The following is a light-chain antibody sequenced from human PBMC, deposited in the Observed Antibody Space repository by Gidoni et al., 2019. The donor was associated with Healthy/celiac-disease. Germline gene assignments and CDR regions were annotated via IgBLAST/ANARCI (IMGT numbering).Light chain of an antibody. J-gene: IGKJ1*01. CDR1: QSVLYSSNNKNY. Sequence: DIVMTQSPDSLAVSLGERATINCKSSQSVLYSSNNKNYLAWYQQKPGQPPKLLIYWASTRESGVPDRFSGSGSWTDFTLTISSLQAEDVAVYSCQQYYSTPRTVGQGTKVEIK. V-gene: IGKV4-1*01. CDR2: WAS. CDR3: QQYYSTPRT.